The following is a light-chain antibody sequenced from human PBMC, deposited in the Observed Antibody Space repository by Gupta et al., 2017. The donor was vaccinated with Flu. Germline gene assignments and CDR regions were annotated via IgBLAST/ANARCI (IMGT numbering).Light chain of an antibody. J-gene: IGKJ4*01. V-gene: IGKV1-39*01. CDR1: QTINTY. CDR3: QQTYGTPLT. CDR2: AAT. Sequence: DILMTQSPSSLFASVGDRVTITCRASQTINTYLNWYHQKSGKAPELLISAATSLQTGVPSRFSGSGSGTEFTLTINGLQPDDSATYYCQQTYGTPLTFGGGTKVEI.